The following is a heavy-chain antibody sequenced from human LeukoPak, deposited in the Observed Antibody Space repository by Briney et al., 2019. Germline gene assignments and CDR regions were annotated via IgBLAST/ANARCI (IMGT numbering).Heavy chain of an antibody. CDR3: ARGGSGSYHYYMDV. D-gene: IGHD3-22*01. CDR2: ISSSGKTI. J-gene: IGHJ6*03. CDR1: GFTFSSYE. Sequence: GGSLRLSCAASGFTFSSYEVNWVRQAPGKGLEWVSYISSSGKTISYADSVKGRFTISRDNAKNSLYLHMNSLRGEDTAFYFCARGGSGSYHYYMDVWGKGTTVTVSS. V-gene: IGHV3-48*03.